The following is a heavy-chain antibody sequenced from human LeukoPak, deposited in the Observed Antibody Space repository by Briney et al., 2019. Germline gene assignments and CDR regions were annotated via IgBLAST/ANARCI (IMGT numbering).Heavy chain of an antibody. V-gene: IGHV5-51*01. CDR1: GYSFTTSW. J-gene: IGHJ4*02. Sequence: PGESLKISCKDSGYSFTTSWIGWVRQMPGKGLEWMGITFPRDSDTRYSPSFQGQVTMSADKSISTAYLQWSSLKASDTAMYYCAKVRGSGGFVIDYWGQGTVVTVSS. CDR2: TFPRDSDT. D-gene: IGHD6-19*01. CDR3: AKVRGSGGFVIDY.